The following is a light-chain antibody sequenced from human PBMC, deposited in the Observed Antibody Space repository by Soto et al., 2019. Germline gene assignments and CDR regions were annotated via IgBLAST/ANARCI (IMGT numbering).Light chain of an antibody. Sequence: QSALTEPASASGSPGQSITISCTGTSSDVGGYNYVSWYQQHPGKAPKLMIYEVSNRPSGVSNRFSGSQSGNTASLTISGLQAEDEADYYCSSYTSSSTPYVFGTGTKVTVL. CDR1: SSDVGGYNY. J-gene: IGLJ1*01. CDR2: EVS. V-gene: IGLV2-14*01. CDR3: SSYTSSSTPYV.